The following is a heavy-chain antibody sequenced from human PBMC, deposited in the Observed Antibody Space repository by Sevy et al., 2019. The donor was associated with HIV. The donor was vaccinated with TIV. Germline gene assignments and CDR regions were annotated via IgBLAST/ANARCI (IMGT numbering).Heavy chain of an antibody. Sequence: GGSLRLSCAASGFTFSGYEMNWDRQAPGKGLEWVSYISGGGNTIYYANSVKGRFTISRDNAKNSLYLQMNSLRAEDTAVYYCARELVASGPAFDYWGQGSLVTVSS. CDR1: GFTFSGYE. CDR2: ISGGGNTI. D-gene: IGHD3-3*02. V-gene: IGHV3-48*03. J-gene: IGHJ4*02. CDR3: ARELVASGPAFDY.